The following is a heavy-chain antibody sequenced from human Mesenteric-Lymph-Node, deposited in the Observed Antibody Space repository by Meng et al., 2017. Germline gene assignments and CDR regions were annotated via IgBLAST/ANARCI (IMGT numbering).Heavy chain of an antibody. CDR2: IYSGGST. J-gene: IGHJ4*02. V-gene: IGHV3-53*01. Sequence: LEEPGEGLTQPGGSLRLSCAASGFTVSSNYMSWVRQAPGKGLEWVSVIYSGGSTYYADSVKGRFTISRDNSRNTLYLQMNSLRADDTAVYYCVREQYESRGHWGQGTLVTVSS. CDR3: VREQYESRGH. CDR1: GFTVSSNY. D-gene: IGHD3-22*01.